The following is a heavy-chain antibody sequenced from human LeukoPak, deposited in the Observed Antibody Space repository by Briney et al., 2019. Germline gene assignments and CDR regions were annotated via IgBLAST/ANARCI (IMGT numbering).Heavy chain of an antibody. CDR2: ISGTGGST. J-gene: IGHJ4*02. V-gene: IGHV3-23*01. Sequence: GGSLRLSCAASGFTFSTYAMTWVRQAPGKGLEWVSLISGTGGSTYYADSVKGRFTISRDNSKNTLYLQMNSLRAEDTAVYYCAREQYYYGSGSYYSDWGQGTLVTVSS. CDR3: AREQYYYGSGSYYSD. CDR1: GFTFSTYA. D-gene: IGHD3-10*01.